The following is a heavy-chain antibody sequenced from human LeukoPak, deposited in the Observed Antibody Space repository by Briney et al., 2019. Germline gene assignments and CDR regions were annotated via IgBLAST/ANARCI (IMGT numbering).Heavy chain of an antibody. CDR1: GFTFDDYA. J-gene: IGHJ6*04. CDR2: ISWDGGST. V-gene: IGHV3-43D*03. D-gene: IGHD3-9*01. CDR3: AKGDYDILTGYQTEVDV. Sequence: PGGSLRLSCAASGFTFDDYAMHWVRQTPGKGLEWVSLISWDGGSTYYADSVKGRFTISRDNSKNSLYLQMNSLRAEDTALYYCAKGDYDILTGYQTEVDVWGKGTTVTVSS.